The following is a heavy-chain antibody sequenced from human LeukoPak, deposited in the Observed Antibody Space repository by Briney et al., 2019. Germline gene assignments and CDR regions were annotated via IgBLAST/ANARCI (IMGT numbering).Heavy chain of an antibody. V-gene: IGHV4-34*01. J-gene: IGHJ4*02. D-gene: IGHD3-22*01. CDR3: ARELGYYDSSGYDY. CDR2: INHSGST. Sequence: PSETLSLTCAVYGGSFSGYYWSWIRQPPGKGLEWIGEINHSGSTNYNPSLKSRVTISVDTPKNQFSLKLSSVTAADTAVYYCARELGYYDSSGYDYWGQGTLVTVSS. CDR1: GGSFSGYY.